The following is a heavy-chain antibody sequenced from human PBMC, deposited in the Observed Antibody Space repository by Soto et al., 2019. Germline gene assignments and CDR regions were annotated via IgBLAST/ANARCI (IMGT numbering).Heavy chain of an antibody. CDR3: GRHSSSSRRVYYFDY. CDR2: MYYSGST. V-gene: IGHV4-39*01. J-gene: IGHJ4*02. Sequence: QLQLQESGPGLVKPSETLSLTCTVSSGSISSSSYYWGWIRQAPGKGLEWIGSMYYSGSTYYNPPLKSRVTISVDTSKNQFSLILTSVTAADTAVYYCGRHSSSSRRVYYFDYWGQGTLVTVSS. CDR1: SGSISSSSYY. D-gene: IGHD2-2*01.